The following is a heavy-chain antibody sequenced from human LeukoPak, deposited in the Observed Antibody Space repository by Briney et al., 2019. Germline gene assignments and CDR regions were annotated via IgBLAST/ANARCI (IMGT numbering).Heavy chain of an antibody. Sequence: GGSLRLSCSASGFTLRSYAMGWVRQAPGKGLEWVSAISDTGDKTYYADSVKGRFNISRDNSRNTLYLQMSRLRAEDTALFYCAKMTDSTPYSSGTFDSWGQGTLVTVSS. V-gene: IGHV3-23*01. CDR1: GFTLRSYA. CDR3: AKMTDSTPYSSGTFDS. D-gene: IGHD3-10*01. J-gene: IGHJ4*02. CDR2: ISDTGDKT.